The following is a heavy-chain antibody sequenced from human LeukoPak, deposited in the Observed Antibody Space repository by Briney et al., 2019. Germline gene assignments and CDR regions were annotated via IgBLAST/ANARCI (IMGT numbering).Heavy chain of an antibody. Sequence: GGSLRLSCAASGFTFTHYGMNWVRQAPGEGLEWVSGLISSGASTYYADSVKGRFTVSRDNSKNMVYLRINSLTAEDTAIYYCGRDSRWAQPDYWGQGTLVTVSS. D-gene: IGHD5-24*01. V-gene: IGHV3-23*01. J-gene: IGHJ4*02. CDR2: LISSGAST. CDR3: GRDSRWAQPDY. CDR1: GFTFTHYG.